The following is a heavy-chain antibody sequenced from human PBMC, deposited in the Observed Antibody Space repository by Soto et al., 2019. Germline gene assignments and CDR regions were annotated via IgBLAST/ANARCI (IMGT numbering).Heavy chain of an antibody. CDR2: ITSDGTKE. D-gene: IGHD1-1*01. CDR1: GFTFSSFA. V-gene: IGHV3-30-3*01. J-gene: IGHJ4*02. CDR3: AKDPWNLAHTHYCYL. Sequence: QVRLVESGGGVVQPGRSLRLSCAASGFTFSSFAMHWVRQAPGKGLEWVAVITSDGTKEYYAESVRGRFTISRDNSWNPVYLHMNSRGGDDTAVYYCAKDPWNLAHTHYCYLWGQGTLVNVSS.